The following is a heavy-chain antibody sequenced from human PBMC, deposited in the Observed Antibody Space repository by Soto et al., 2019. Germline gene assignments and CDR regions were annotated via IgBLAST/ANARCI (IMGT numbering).Heavy chain of an antibody. CDR1: GLTFSSYA. V-gene: IGHV3-23*01. CDR3: AKDALAYYDFWS. D-gene: IGHD3-3*01. J-gene: IGHJ4*02. CDR2: MSNSGRST. Sequence: QTGGSLRLSCAAPGLTFSSYAMSWVRQAPGKGLEWVSHMSNSGRSTKYADSVKGRFTISRDNSKNTLYLQMNSLRAEDTAIYYCAKDALAYYDFWSWGQGTLVTVSS.